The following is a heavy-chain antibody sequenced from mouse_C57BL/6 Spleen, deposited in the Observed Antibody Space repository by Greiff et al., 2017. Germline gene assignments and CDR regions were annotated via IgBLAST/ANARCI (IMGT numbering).Heavy chain of an antibody. CDR2: ISSGGDYI. CDR3: TRDHYYYGSSYGDAMDY. D-gene: IGHD1-1*01. J-gene: IGHJ4*01. Sequence: EVHLVESGEGLVKPGGSLKLSCAASGFTFSSYAMSWVRQTPEKRLEWVAYISSGGDYIYYADTVKGRFTISRDNARNTLYLQMSSLKSEDTAMYYCTRDHYYYGSSYGDAMDYWGQGTSVTVSS. V-gene: IGHV5-9-1*02. CDR1: GFTFSSYA.